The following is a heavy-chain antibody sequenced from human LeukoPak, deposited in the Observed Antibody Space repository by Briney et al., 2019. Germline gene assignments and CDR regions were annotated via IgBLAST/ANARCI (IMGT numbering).Heavy chain of an antibody. Sequence: GASVKVSCKAFGYTFTNNWMHWVRQAPGQGPEWMGLISPTGGSTAYAQKFQGRVTLTRDMSTSTDYLELSSLRSEDTAVYYCARGRVGATRLDYWGQGTLVTVSS. CDR2: ISPTGGST. J-gene: IGHJ4*02. D-gene: IGHD1-26*01. CDR3: ARGRVGATRLDY. CDR1: GYTFTNNW. V-gene: IGHV1-46*01.